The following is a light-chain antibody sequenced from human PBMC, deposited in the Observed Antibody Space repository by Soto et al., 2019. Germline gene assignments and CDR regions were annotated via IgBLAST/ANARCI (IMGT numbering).Light chain of an antibody. CDR3: AAWDDSLNEEV. CDR2: YDD. Sequence: QSVLTQPPSVSEAAWQRVTISCSGSSSNIGNNAVNWYQQLPGKAPKLLIYYDDLLPSGVSDRFSGSKSGTSASLAISGLQSEDEADYYCAAWDDSLNEEVFGGGTKLTVL. CDR1: SSNIGNNA. V-gene: IGLV1-36*01. J-gene: IGLJ2*01.